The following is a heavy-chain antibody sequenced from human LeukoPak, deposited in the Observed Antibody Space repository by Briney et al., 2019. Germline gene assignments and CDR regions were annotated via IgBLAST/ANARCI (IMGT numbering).Heavy chain of an antibody. Sequence: ASVKVSCKASGGTFSSYAISWVRQAPGQGLEWMGRIIPILGIANYAQKFQGRVTITADKSTSTAYMELSSLRSEDTAVYYCARGPYCGGDCYLQIDYWGQGTLVTVSS. CDR3: ARGPYCGGDCYLQIDY. V-gene: IGHV1-69*04. CDR2: IIPILGIA. J-gene: IGHJ4*02. CDR1: GGTFSSYA. D-gene: IGHD2-21*02.